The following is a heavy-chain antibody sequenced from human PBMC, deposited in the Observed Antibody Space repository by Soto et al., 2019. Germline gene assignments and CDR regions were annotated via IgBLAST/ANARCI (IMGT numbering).Heavy chain of an antibody. V-gene: IGHV3-9*01. J-gene: IGHJ6*02. D-gene: IGHD3-22*01. CDR3: AASRGFDSSGYSGYHYGMGV. CDR2: ITCNSDEI. CDR1: GFTFDDYA. Sequence: EVQLVESGGGLVQPGRSLRLSCAASGFTFDDYAMHWVRQRPGRGLEWVSGITCNSDEIGYPDPVKGRFSISRDNAKKYMYLQMNSQGPDDTVLYYCAASRGFDSSGYSGYHYGMGVWGQGATVTVSS.